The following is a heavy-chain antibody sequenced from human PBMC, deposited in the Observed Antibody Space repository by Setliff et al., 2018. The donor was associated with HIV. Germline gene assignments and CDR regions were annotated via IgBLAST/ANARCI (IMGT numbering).Heavy chain of an antibody. CDR3: ARDFISDSSGYYSSHFDC. J-gene: IGHJ4*02. D-gene: IGHD3-22*01. CDR2: ILPFFDTA. V-gene: IGHV1-69*13. Sequence: SVKVSCKASGYTFTSHGISWVRQAPGQGLEWMGGILPFFDTANYAQKFQGRVTITADESTSTVHMELSSLTSEDTAVYYCARDFISDSSGYYSSHFDCWGQGTLVTVSS. CDR1: GYTFTSHG.